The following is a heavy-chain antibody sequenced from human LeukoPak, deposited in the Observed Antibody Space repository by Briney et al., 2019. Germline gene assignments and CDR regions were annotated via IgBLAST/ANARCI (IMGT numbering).Heavy chain of an antibody. J-gene: IGHJ4*02. V-gene: IGHV1-69*05. CDR3: ATLMGGSFDY. Sequence: GASVKVSCKASGGTFSSYAISWVRQAPGQGLEWMGGIIPIFGTANYAQKFQGRVTMTRDTSTSTVYMELSSLRSEDTAVYYCATLMGGSFDYWGQGTLVTVSS. CDR1: GGTFSSYA. CDR2: IIPIFGTA. D-gene: IGHD2-8*01.